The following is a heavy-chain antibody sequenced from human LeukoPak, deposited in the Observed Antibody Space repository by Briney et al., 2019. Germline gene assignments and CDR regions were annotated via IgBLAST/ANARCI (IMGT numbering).Heavy chain of an antibody. Sequence: GGSLRLSCAASGFTFGSYAMTWVRQAPGRGLKWVSAISDSGANTYYADSVKGRFTISRDNSKNTLYLQMNSLGADDTAVYYCASKTFCTSISCHFDYWGQGTRVTVSS. J-gene: IGHJ4*02. CDR1: GFTFGSYA. CDR3: ASKTFCTSISCHFDY. V-gene: IGHV3-23*01. D-gene: IGHD2-2*01. CDR2: ISDSGANT.